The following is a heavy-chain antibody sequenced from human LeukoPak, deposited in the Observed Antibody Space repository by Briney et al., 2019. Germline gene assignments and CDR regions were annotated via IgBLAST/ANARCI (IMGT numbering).Heavy chain of an antibody. V-gene: IGHV3-48*03. J-gene: IGHJ4*02. D-gene: IGHD5-12*01. CDR3: VSIYSGYAIFDY. Sequence: GGSLRLSCAASGFTFSSYEMNWVRQAPGKGLEWVSYISSSGSTIYYADSVKGRFTISRDNAKNSLYLQMNSLRAEDTAVYYCVSIYSGYAIFDYWGQGTLVTVSS. CDR2: ISSSGSTI. CDR1: GFTFSSYE.